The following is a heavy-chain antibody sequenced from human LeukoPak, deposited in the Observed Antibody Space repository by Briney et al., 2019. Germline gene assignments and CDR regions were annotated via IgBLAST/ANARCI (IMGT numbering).Heavy chain of an antibody. J-gene: IGHJ4*02. D-gene: IGHD3-16*01. CDR1: SGSISSYY. Sequence: SETLSLTCTVSSGSISSYYWSWIRQPPGKGLEWIGYIYYNGSTNYNPSLTSRVTISVDTSKNQFSLKLSSVTAADTAVYYCARSRRGLPLPNFYYWGQGTLVTVSS. CDR2: IYYNGST. V-gene: IGHV4-59*01. CDR3: ARSRRGLPLPNFYY.